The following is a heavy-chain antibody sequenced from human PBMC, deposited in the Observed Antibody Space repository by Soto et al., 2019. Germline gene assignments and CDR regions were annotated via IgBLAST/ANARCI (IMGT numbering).Heavy chain of an antibody. V-gene: IGHV4-4*07. CDR2: IYATGTT. CDR1: GASTSVYY. CDR3: VRDGTKTLRDWFDP. J-gene: IGHJ5*02. D-gene: IGHD1-1*01. Sequence: PSETLSLTCTVSGASTSVYYWSWIRKSAGKGLEWIGRIYATGTTDYNPSLKSRVMMSVDTSKKQFSLKLRSVTAADTAVYYCVRDGTKTLRDWFDPWGQGISVTVSS.